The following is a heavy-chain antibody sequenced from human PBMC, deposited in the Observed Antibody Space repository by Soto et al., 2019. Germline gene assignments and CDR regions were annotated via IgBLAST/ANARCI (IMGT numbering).Heavy chain of an antibody. V-gene: IGHV4-59*01. CDR2: IYYSGST. J-gene: IGHJ6*02. D-gene: IGHD6-13*01. Sequence: SETLSLTCTVSGGSISSYYWSWIRQPPGKGLEWIGYIYYSGSTNYNPSLKSRVTISVDTSKNQFSLKLSSVTAADTAVYYCARGVYDGYSSSWYYYYYGMDVWGQGTTVTVSS. CDR1: GGSISSYY. CDR3: ARGVYDGYSSSWYYYYYGMDV.